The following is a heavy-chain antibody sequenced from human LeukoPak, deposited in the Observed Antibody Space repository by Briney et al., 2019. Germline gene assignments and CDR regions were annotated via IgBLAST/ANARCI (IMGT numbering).Heavy chain of an antibody. CDR3: ARLGFSNSGSYLAPSDY. CDR2: IYYSGGT. CDR1: GGSISGYY. J-gene: IGHJ4*02. Sequence: PSETLSLTCTVSGGSISGYYWSWIRQPPGKGLEWIVYIYYSGGTNYNPSLKSRVTISVDTSKNQFSLKLSSVTAADTAVYYCARLGFSNSGSYLAPSDYWGQGTLVTVSS. D-gene: IGHD1-26*01. V-gene: IGHV4-59*08.